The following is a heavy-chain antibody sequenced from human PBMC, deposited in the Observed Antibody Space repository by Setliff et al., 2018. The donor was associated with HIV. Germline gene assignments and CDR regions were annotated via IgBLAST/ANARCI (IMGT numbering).Heavy chain of an antibody. Sequence: PSETLSLTCTVSGGSTSSSGYYWGWIRQPPGKGLEWIGSIYYSGSTYYNPSLRSRVTISADTSKNQFSLRLSSVIAADTAVYYCARRYSYGFGYWGQGTLVTVTS. CDR3: ARRYSYGFGY. V-gene: IGHV4-39*01. CDR1: GGSTSSSGYY. D-gene: IGHD5-18*01. J-gene: IGHJ4*02. CDR2: IYYSGST.